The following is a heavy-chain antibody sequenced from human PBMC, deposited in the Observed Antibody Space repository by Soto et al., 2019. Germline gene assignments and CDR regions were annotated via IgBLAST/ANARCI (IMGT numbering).Heavy chain of an antibody. J-gene: IGHJ6*03. CDR1: GFTFSSYS. CDR3: ARDNYYDYIWGSYRSYYYYYYKDV. CDR2: ISSSSSYI. Sequence: GGSLRLSCAASGFTFSSYSMNWVRQAPGKGLEWVSSISSSSSYIYYADSVKGRFTISRDNAKNSLYLQMNSLRAEDTAVYYCARDNYYDYIWGSYRSYYYYYYKDVWGKGTTVTVSS. V-gene: IGHV3-21*01. D-gene: IGHD3-16*02.